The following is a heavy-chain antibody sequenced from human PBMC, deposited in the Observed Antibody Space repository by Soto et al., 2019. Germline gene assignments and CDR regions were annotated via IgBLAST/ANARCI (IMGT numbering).Heavy chain of an antibody. Sequence: QVQLQESGPGLVKPSQTLSLTSTVSGGSISSGDFCWSWIRQPPGKGLEWIGYIHYSGSTYYTPSLKSRVTISLDTSKNQFSLKLSSVTAADTAVYYCARGITMVRGVLGWFDPWGQGTLVTVSS. CDR2: IHYSGST. J-gene: IGHJ5*02. V-gene: IGHV4-30-4*01. CDR1: GGSISSGDFC. D-gene: IGHD3-10*01. CDR3: ARGITMVRGVLGWFDP.